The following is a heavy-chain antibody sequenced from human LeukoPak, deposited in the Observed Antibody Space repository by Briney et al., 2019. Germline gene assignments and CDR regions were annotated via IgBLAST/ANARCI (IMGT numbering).Heavy chain of an antibody. CDR1: GGSISSSNW. J-gene: IGHJ4*02. D-gene: IGHD5-18*01. CDR3: GSRRTAMVGVIKGPIDY. CDR2: INHSGSP. V-gene: IGHV4-4*02. Sequence: SETLSLTCAVSGGSISSSNWWSWVRQPPGKGLEWIGEINHSGSPNNNPSLKSRVSISFDTSKNQFSLKLTSVTAADTAVYYCGSRRTAMVGVIKGPIDYWGQGTLVTVSS.